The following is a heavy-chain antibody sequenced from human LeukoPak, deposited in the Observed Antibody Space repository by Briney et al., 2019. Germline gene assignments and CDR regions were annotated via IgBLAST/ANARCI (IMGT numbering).Heavy chain of an antibody. J-gene: IGHJ6*03. Sequence: PSETLSLTCTVSGGSISSYYWSWIRQPPGKGLEWIGYIYYSGSTNYNPSLKSRVTISVDTSKNHFSLKLSSVTAADTAVYYCARTTEGGYTYDYFYYYYMDVWGKGTTVTTSS. V-gene: IGHV4-59*01. CDR3: ARTTEGGYTYDYFYYYYMDV. D-gene: IGHD5-18*01. CDR2: IYYSGST. CDR1: GGSISSYY.